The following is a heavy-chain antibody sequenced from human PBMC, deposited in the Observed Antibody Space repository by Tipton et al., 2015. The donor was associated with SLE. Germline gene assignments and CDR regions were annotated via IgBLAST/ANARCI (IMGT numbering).Heavy chain of an antibody. J-gene: IGHJ4*02. V-gene: IGHV4-34*01. CDR1: GGSFSGYY. Sequence: LRLSCAVYGGSFSGYYWSWIRQPPGKGLEWIGEINHSGSTNYNPSLKSRVTISVDTSKNQFSLKLSSVTAADTAVYYCARGPMVDYWGQGTLVTVSS. D-gene: IGHD3-10*01. CDR3: ARGPMVDY. CDR2: INHSGST.